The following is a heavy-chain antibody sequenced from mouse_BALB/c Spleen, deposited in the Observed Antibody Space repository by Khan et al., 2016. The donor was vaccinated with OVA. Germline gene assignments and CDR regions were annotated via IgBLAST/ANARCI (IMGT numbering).Heavy chain of an antibody. CDR1: GYSFTDYT. J-gene: IGHJ3*01. CDR3: ARSGYGGFAF. Sequence: VQLKQSGPELVKPGDSMKISCKASGYSFTDYTMNWVKQSHGKNLEWIGLINPYNGASNYKQKFKGKATLTVDKSSSTAYMELLSLTSEDSAVYYCARSGYGGFAFWGQGTLITVSA. D-gene: IGHD1-2*01. CDR2: INPYNGAS. V-gene: IGHV1-18*01.